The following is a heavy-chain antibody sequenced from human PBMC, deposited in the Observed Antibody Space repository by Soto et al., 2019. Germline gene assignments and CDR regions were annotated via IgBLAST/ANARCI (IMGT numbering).Heavy chain of an antibody. CDR1: GGSIGSYY. CDR2: IYYSGST. Sequence: SETLSLTCTVSGGSIGSYYWSWIRQPPGKGLEWIGYIYYSGSTNYNPSLKSRVTISVDTSKNQFSLKLSSVTAADTAVYYCARHGDIVVVLPKPDDDGSGAFDIWGQGTMVTVSS. CDR3: ARHGDIVVVLPKPDDDGSGAFDI. D-gene: IGHD2-2*01. J-gene: IGHJ3*02. V-gene: IGHV4-59*08.